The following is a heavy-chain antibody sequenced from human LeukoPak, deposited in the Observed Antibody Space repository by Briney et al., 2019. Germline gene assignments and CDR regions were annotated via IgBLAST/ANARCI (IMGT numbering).Heavy chain of an antibody. V-gene: IGHV3-48*03. CDR1: GFTFSSYE. D-gene: IGHD4-17*01. Sequence: GGSLRLSCAASGFTFSSYEMNWVRQAPGKGLERVSYISGSGSTIYYADSVKGRFTISRDNAKNSLYLQMNSLGDEDTAVYYCARDPYYGDYVIWGQGTLVTVSS. J-gene: IGHJ4*02. CDR3: ARDPYYGDYVI. CDR2: ISGSGSTI.